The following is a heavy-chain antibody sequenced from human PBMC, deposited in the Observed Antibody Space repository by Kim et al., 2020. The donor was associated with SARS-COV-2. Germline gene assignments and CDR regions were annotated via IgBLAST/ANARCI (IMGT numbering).Heavy chain of an antibody. CDR3: GDYYGMDV. CDR2: INHSGST. J-gene: IGHJ6*02. CDR1: GGSFSGYY. V-gene: IGHV4-34*01. Sequence: SETLSLTCAVYGGSFSGYYWSWIRQPPGKGLEWIGEINHSGSTNYNPSLKSRVTISVDTSKNQFSLKLSSVTAADTAVYYCGDYYGMDVWGQGTTVTASS.